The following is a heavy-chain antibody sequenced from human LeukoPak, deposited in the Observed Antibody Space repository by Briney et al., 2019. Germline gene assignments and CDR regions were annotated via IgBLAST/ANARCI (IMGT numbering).Heavy chain of an antibody. V-gene: IGHV3-48*01. CDR2: ISGSSSTI. CDR1: GFTFSVYS. D-gene: IGHD6-13*01. J-gene: IGHJ4*02. CDR3: ARDTYSRLDY. Sequence: GGSLRLSCAASGFTFSVYSMTWVRQAPGKGLEWLSYISGSSSTIYYADSVKGRFTISRDNAKNSLYLQMNSLRVEDTAVYYCARDTYSRLDYWGRGTLVTVSS.